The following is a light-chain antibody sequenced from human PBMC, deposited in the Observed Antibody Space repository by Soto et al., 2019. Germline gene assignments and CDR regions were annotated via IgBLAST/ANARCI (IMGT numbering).Light chain of an antibody. CDR2: GAS. V-gene: IGKV3-20*01. J-gene: IGKJ1*01. CDR3: QQYGSSPPET. CDR1: QSVSSSY. Sequence: EIVLTQSRGTLSLSPGERATLSCRASQSVSSSYLAWYQQKPGQAPRLLIYGASSRATGIPDRFSGSGSGTDFTLTISRLEPEDFAVYYCQQYGSSPPETFGQGTKVEIK.